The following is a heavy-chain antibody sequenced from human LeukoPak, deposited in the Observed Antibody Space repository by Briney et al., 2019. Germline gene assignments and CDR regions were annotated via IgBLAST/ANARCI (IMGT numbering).Heavy chain of an antibody. CDR3: ARGITMASNWFDP. CDR2: IYYSGST. Sequence: SETLSLTCTVSGGSISSYYWSWIRQPPGKGLEWIGYIYYSGSTNYNPSLKSRVTISVDTSKNQFSLKLSSVTAADTAVYYCARGITMASNWFDPWGQGTLVTVSS. J-gene: IGHJ5*02. V-gene: IGHV4-59*01. CDR1: GGSISSYY. D-gene: IGHD3-10*01.